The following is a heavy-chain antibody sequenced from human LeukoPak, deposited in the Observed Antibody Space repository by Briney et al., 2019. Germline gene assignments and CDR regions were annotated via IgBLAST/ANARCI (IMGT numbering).Heavy chain of an antibody. CDR1: GFTFTSSA. J-gene: IGHJ5*02. D-gene: IGHD3-22*01. Sequence: SVKVSCKASGFTFTSSAVQWVRQARGQRLEWIGWIVVGSGNTNYAQKFQERVTITRDMSTSTAYMELSSLRSEDTAVYYCARSGEDYDSSGYYLYNWFDPWGQGTLVTVSS. V-gene: IGHV1-58*01. CDR2: IVVGSGNT. CDR3: ARSGEDYDSSGYYLYNWFDP.